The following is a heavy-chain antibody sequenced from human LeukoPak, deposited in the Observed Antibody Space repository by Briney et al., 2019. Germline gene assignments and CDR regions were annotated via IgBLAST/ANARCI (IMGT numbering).Heavy chain of an antibody. Sequence: GGSLRLSRAASGFTFSSYEMNWVRQAPGKGLEWVSYISTTGSSIYYADSVKGRFTISRDNVKNLLYLQMNSLRAEDMALYYCAKGHLVAAAGNSGFDYWGQGTLVTVSS. V-gene: IGHV3-48*03. CDR3: AKGHLVAAAGNSGFDY. CDR2: ISTTGSSI. D-gene: IGHD6-13*01. J-gene: IGHJ4*02. CDR1: GFTFSSYE.